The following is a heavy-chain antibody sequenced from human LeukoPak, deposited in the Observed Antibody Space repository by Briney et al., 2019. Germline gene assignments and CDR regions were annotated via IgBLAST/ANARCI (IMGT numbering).Heavy chain of an antibody. CDR2: INPNSGGT. CDR3: ASIRSPSGSVLRGNWFDP. V-gene: IGHV1-2*02. CDR1: GYTFTGYY. J-gene: IGHJ5*02. D-gene: IGHD3-3*01. Sequence: ASVKVSCKASGYTFTGYYMHWVRQAPGQGLEWMGWINPNSGGTNYAQKFQGRVTMTRDTSISTAYMELSRLRSDDTAVYYCASIRSPSGSVLRGNWFDPWGQGTQVTVSS.